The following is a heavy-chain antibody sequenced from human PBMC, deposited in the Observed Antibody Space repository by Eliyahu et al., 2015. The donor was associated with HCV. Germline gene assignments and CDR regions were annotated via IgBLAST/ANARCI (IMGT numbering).Heavy chain of an antibody. CDR1: GLTFGNWW. J-gene: IGHJ4*02. D-gene: IGHD3-10*01. Sequence: EVQLVESGGGLVQPGGSLRLSCAASGLTFGNWWMHWVRQAPGKGLVWVSHINSDGSITNYADSVKGRFTISRDNAKNTLYLQMNSLRAEDTALYYCARAGGYNYFDYWGQGTLVTVSS. CDR3: ARAGGYNYFDY. V-gene: IGHV3-74*01. CDR2: INSDGSIT.